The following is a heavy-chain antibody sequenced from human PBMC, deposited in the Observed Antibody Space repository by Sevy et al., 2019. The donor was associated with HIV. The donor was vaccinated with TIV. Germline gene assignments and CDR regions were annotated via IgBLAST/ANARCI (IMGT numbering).Heavy chain of an antibody. CDR2: IRNKADSYTT. J-gene: IGHJ4*02. D-gene: IGHD6-13*01. V-gene: IGHV3-72*01. CDR1: GFTFSDHY. CDR3: ATHAGIAAGGRVFDY. Sequence: GGSLRLSCAASGFTFSDHYMEWVRQAPGKGLEWVGRIRNKADSYTTEYAASVKGRFTILRDDSKNSLYLLMNSLKTEDTAVYYCATHAGIAAGGRVFDYWGQGTLVTVSS.